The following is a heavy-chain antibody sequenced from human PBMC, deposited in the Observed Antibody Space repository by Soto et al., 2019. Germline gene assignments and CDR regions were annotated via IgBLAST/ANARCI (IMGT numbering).Heavy chain of an antibody. Sequence: QITLNASGPTAVRPTETLTLTCTFSGFSLTTSGVGVGWIRQSPGKAPQWLALIYWDDDKRYSASLKSSLTIIKDTSKNQVVLTVSDLDPTDTDTYYCAHRVLRTVFGLVTTTAIYFDFWGQGTPVAVSS. CDR3: AHRVLRTVFGLVTTTAIYFDF. CDR1: GFSLTTSGVG. CDR2: IYWDDDK. V-gene: IGHV2-5*02. D-gene: IGHD3-3*01. J-gene: IGHJ4*02.